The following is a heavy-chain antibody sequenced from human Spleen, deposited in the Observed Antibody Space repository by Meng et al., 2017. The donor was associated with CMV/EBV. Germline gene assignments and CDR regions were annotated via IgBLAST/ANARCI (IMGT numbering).Heavy chain of an antibody. D-gene: IGHD4-17*01. Sequence: ASVKVSCKASGYTFTGYYMHWVRQAPGQGPEWMGWINPNSGGTNYAQKFQGGVTMTRDTSISTAYMELSRLRSDDTAVYYCARATAATVTTLGYWGQGTLVTVSS. CDR1: GYTFTGYY. V-gene: IGHV1-2*02. J-gene: IGHJ4*02. CDR3: ARATAATVTTLGY. CDR2: INPNSGGT.